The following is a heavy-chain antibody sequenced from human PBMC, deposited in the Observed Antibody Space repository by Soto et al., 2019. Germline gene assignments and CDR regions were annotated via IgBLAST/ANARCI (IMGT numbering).Heavy chain of an antibody. CDR1: GGSISSYY. CDR2: IYYSGST. V-gene: IGHV4-59*01. J-gene: IGHJ6*03. D-gene: IGHD6-13*01. Sequence: SETLSLTCTVSGGSISSYYWSWIRQPPGKGLEWIGYIYYSGSTNCNPSLKSRVTISVDTSKNQFSLKLSSVTAADTAVYYCARDMPAAAGYYYYYMDVWGKGTTVTVSS. CDR3: ARDMPAAAGYYYYYMDV.